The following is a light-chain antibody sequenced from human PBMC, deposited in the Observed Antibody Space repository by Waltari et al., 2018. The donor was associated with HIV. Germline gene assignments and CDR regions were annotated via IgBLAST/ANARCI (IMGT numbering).Light chain of an antibody. CDR3: QQRSNWPPIT. Sequence: EIVLTQSTATLTWYPGERATLSCRASQSVSSYLAWYQQKPGQAPRLLIYDASNRATGIPVRVSGSGSGTDFTLTISSLQPEDFAVYYCQQRSNWPPITFGQGTRLEIK. V-gene: IGKV3-11*01. CDR2: DAS. CDR1: QSVSSY. J-gene: IGKJ5*01.